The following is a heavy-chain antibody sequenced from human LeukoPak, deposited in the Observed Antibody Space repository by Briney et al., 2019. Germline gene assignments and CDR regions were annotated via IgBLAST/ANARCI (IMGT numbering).Heavy chain of an antibody. CDR1: GYSFTTYW. V-gene: IGHV5-51*01. CDR3: VRQRGASGTINHFDP. Sequence: GESLKISCKTSGYSFTTYWIGWVRQMPGTGLEWVGAIYPDDSDTGYSPSFQGQVVISADRFIRTAYLQWNTLKTSDTAMYYCVRQRGASGTINHFDPWGQGTLVTVSS. J-gene: IGHJ5*02. CDR2: IYPDDSDT. D-gene: IGHD3-10*01.